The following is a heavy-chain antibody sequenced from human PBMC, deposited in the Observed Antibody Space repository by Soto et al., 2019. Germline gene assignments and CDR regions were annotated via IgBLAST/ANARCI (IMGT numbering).Heavy chain of an antibody. D-gene: IGHD6-13*01. V-gene: IGHV4-59*01. CDR2: IYYSGSN. J-gene: IGHJ4*02. Sequence: SDTLSLTCTVSGGSLSGYFCSWIRQPPGKGLEWIGYIYYSGSNNYNPSLKSRVTLSIDTSKNQFSLRLTSVSAADTAVYYCERDGAATGFVYLDYWGQGTLVTVSS. CDR3: ERDGAATGFVYLDY. CDR1: GGSLSGYF.